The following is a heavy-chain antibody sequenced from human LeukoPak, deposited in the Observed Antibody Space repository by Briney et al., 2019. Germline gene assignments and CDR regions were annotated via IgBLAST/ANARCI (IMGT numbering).Heavy chain of an antibody. D-gene: IGHD3-10*01. CDR3: ARGVYYGSEAMDV. Sequence: GGSLRLSCAASGFTFKTYTMHWVRQTPGKGLEWVTLISYGGDNEDYADSVKGRFTVSRDNSKNTLYLQMNSLRGEDTAVYFCARGVYYGSEAMDVRGQGTSVTVSS. J-gene: IGHJ6*02. CDR1: GFTFKTYT. V-gene: IGHV3-30*14. CDR2: ISYGGDNE.